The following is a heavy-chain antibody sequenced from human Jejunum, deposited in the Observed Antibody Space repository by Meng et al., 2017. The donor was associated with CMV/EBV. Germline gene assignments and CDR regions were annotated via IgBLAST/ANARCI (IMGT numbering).Heavy chain of an antibody. CDR3: ARREDTRGNSFDI. CDR2: VIPIFNSP. J-gene: IGHJ3*02. CDR1: ARTFSTYT. D-gene: IGHD2-15*01. V-gene: IGHV1-69*15. Sequence: ASARTFSTYTITWVRQAPGQGLEWMGRVIPIFNSPNYAQKFQGRLTISADASTNTAYMELSSLRSEDTAIYYCARREDTRGNSFDIWSQGTMVTVSS.